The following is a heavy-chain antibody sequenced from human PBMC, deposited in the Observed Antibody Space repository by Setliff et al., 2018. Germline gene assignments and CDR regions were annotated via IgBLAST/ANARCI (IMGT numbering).Heavy chain of an antibody. CDR2: ISSSSSYI. J-gene: IGHJ6*02. Sequence: PGESLTISCAASGFTFSSYSMNWVRQAPGKGLEWVSSISSSSSYIYYADSVKGRFTISRDNAKNSLYLQMNSLRAEDTAVYYCAREELWFGELASYYYYGMDVWGQGTTVTVSS. CDR3: AREELWFGELASYYYYGMDV. CDR1: GFTFSSYS. V-gene: IGHV3-21*01. D-gene: IGHD3-10*01.